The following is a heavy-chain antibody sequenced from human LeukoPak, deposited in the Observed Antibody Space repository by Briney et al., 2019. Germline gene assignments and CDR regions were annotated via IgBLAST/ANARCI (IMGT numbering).Heavy chain of an antibody. J-gene: IGHJ5*02. CDR2: INHSGST. Sequence: PSETLSLTCAVYGGSFSGYYWSWIRQPPGKGLEWIGEINHSGSTNYNPSLKSRVTISVDTSKNQFSLKLSSVTAADTAVYYCARLFFKGYGSGSYYPKYNWFDPWGQGTLVTVSS. V-gene: IGHV4-34*01. CDR3: ARLFFKGYGSGSYYPKYNWFDP. CDR1: GGSFSGYY. D-gene: IGHD3-10*01.